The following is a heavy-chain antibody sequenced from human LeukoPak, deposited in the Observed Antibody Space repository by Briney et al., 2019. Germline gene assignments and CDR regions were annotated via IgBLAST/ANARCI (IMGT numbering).Heavy chain of an antibody. D-gene: IGHD3-22*01. CDR2: IDTKTGNP. Sequence: GASVKVSCKASGYTFSSCAINWVRQAPGQGLEYMGWIDTKTGNPTYAQGFTGRFVFSLDTSVSTAYLQISSLKAEDTAVYYCAIHPSDSSGCFSYWGQGALVTVSS. CDR3: AIHPSDSSGCFSY. V-gene: IGHV7-4-1*02. J-gene: IGHJ4*02. CDR1: GYTFSSCA.